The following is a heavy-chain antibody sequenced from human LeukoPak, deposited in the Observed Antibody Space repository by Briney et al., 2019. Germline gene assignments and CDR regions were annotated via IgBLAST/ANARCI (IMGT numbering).Heavy chain of an antibody. V-gene: IGHV1-46*01. CDR2: INPSGGST. CDR1: GYTFTSYY. J-gene: IGHJ4*02. CDR3: ARIYCSSTCCHEGYFDY. Sequence: ASVKVSCKASGYTFTSYYMHWVRQAPGQGLEWMGIINPSGGSTSYAQKFQGRVTMTRDTSTSTVYMELSSLRSEDTAVYYCARIYCSSTCCHEGYFDYWGQGTLVTVSS. D-gene: IGHD2-2*01.